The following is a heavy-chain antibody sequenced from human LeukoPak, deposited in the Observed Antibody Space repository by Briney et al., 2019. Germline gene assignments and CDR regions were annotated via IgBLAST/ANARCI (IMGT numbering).Heavy chain of an antibody. V-gene: IGHV4-39*01. J-gene: IGHJ4*02. CDR1: GGSTSSSSYY. CDR3: ARRWYSSGSYYFDY. D-gene: IGHD6-19*01. Sequence: SETLSLTCTVSGGSTSSSSYYWGWIRQPPGKGLEWIGSIYYSGSTYYNPSLKSRVTISVDTSKNQFSLKLSSVTAADTAVYYCARRWYSSGSYYFDYWGQGTLVTVSS. CDR2: IYYSGST.